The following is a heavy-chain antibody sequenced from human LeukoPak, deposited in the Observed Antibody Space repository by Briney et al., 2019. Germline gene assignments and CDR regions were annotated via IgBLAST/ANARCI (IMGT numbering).Heavy chain of an antibody. D-gene: IGHD3-22*01. V-gene: IGHV3-30*03. Sequence: GGSLRLSCAASGFTFSSYGMHWVRQAPGRGLEWVAVISYDGSNKYYADSVKGRFTISRDNSKNTLYLQMNSLRAEDTAVYYCASVLNYSDSSGILAYWGQGTLVTVSS. J-gene: IGHJ4*02. CDR1: GFTFSSYG. CDR2: ISYDGSNK. CDR3: ASVLNYSDSSGILAY.